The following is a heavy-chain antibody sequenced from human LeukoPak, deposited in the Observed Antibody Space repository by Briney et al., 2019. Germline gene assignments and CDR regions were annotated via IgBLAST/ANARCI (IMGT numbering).Heavy chain of an antibody. V-gene: IGHV3-30*03. D-gene: IGHD1-14*01. CDR1: GFTFNNYG. CDR3: ARDNHYYGMDV. Sequence: PGGSLRLSCAASGFTFNNYGMHWVRQAPGKGLEWVAVISYDGRNKHYPDSVKGRFTISRDNAKNSLYLQMNSLRAEDTAVYYCARDNHYYGMDVWGQGTTVTVSS. J-gene: IGHJ6*02. CDR2: ISYDGRNK.